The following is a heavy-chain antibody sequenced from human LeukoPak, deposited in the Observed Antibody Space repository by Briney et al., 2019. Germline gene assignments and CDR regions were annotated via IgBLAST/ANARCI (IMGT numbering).Heavy chain of an antibody. D-gene: IGHD2-8*01. CDR1: GFTFIRYC. V-gene: IGHV3-30*02. Sequence: PGGSLRLSCTASGFTFIRYCMHWVRQAPGKGLGWVAFIRNDGADRYYADSVQGRFTISRDSSKNTLFLQMKSLRADDTAVYYCARGVLRGLDYFYMDVWGNGTTVTVSS. CDR2: IRNDGADR. CDR3: ARGVLRGLDYFYMDV. J-gene: IGHJ6*03.